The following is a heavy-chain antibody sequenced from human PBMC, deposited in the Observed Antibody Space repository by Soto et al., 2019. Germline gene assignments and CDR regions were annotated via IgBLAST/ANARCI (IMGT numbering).Heavy chain of an antibody. CDR3: ARHLVPRVVPDSCDI. Sequence: GESLKISCKGSGYSFTSYWIGWARQMPGKGLEWMGIIYPGDSDTRYSPSFQGQVTISADKSISTAYLQWCSLTASDTAMYYCARHLVPRVVPDSCDIWGQGTMGTV. J-gene: IGHJ3*02. CDR1: GYSFTSYW. D-gene: IGHD2-15*01. CDR2: IYPGDSDT. V-gene: IGHV5-51*01.